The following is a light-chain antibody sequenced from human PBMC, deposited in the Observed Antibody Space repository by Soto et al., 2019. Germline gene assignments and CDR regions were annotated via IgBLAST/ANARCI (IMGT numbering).Light chain of an antibody. CDR3: HSYDSSLSASV. Sequence: QSVLTQTPSVSGAPGQRVTISCTGRSPNIGAGYDVHWYQRLPGTAPKLLIYGTTNRPSGVPDRFSGSKSGISASLAITGLQAEDEADYYCHSYDSSLSASVFGAGTKVTV. CDR1: SPNIGAGYD. CDR2: GTT. J-gene: IGLJ1*01. V-gene: IGLV1-40*01.